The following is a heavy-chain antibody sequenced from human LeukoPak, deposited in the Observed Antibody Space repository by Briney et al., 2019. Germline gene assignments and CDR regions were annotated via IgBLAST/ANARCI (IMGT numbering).Heavy chain of an antibody. V-gene: IGHV3-74*01. CDR1: GFTFSSYW. J-gene: IGHJ4*02. D-gene: IGHD3-22*01. CDR2: INSDGSST. Sequence: GGSLRLSCAASGFTFSSYWMHWVRHAPGKGLVWVSRINSDGSSTIYADSVKGRFTISRDNAKNTLYLQMNSLRAEDTAVYYCARVSLYYYDSSGYAYWGQGTLVTVSS. CDR3: ARVSLYYYDSSGYAY.